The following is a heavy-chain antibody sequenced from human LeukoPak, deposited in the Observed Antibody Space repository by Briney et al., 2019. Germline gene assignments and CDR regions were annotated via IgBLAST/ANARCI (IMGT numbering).Heavy chain of an antibody. J-gene: IGHJ4*02. CDR3: ARDTRSYDTSGYYYFDY. CDR1: DGSISSYNW. CDR2: IFHSGST. Sequence: SGTLPLTCAVSDGSISSYNWWSWVRQPPGKGLEWIGEIFHSGSTNYNPSLKSRVTISIDTSRNQFSLKLSSVTAADAAVYYCARDTRSYDTSGYYYFDYWGQGALVTVSS. V-gene: IGHV4-4*02. D-gene: IGHD3-22*01.